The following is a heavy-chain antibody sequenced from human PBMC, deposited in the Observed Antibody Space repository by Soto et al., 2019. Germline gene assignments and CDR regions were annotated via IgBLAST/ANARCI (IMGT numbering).Heavy chain of an antibody. CDR1: GDSITSDKW. V-gene: IGHV4-4*02. Sequence: SDTLSLTCAVSGDSITSDKWWSWIRQPPGKGLQWIGEIYHSGSSKYNPSLKSRVIISVDKSKNQFSLKVSSVTAADTAVYYYERGKREQLRDHRGQGTRV. CDR2: IYHSGSS. CDR3: ERGKREQLRDH. J-gene: IGHJ4*02. D-gene: IGHD6-13*01.